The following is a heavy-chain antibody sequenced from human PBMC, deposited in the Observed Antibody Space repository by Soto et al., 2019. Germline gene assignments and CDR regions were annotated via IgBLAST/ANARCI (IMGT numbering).Heavy chain of an antibody. CDR1: GFTFSSYA. Sequence: GGSLRLSCAASGFTFSSYAMSWVRQAPGKGLEWVSAISGSGGSTYYTDSVKGRFTISRDNSKNTLYLQMNSLRAEDTAVYYCAKESRFMVANGVDYWGQGTLVTVSS. V-gene: IGHV3-23*01. D-gene: IGHD5-12*01. CDR2: ISGSGGST. J-gene: IGHJ4*02. CDR3: AKESRFMVANGVDY.